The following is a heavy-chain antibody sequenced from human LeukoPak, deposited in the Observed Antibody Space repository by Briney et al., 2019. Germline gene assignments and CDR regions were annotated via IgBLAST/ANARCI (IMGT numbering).Heavy chain of an antibody. CDR1: GFTFSSYA. Sequence: GGSLRLSCAASGFTFSSYAMSWVRQAPGKGLEWVSAISGGGGSTYYADSVKGRSTISRDNSKNTLYLQMNSLRAEDTAVYYCAKWARDCSSTSCYMRYWGQGTLVTVSS. CDR2: ISGGGGST. J-gene: IGHJ4*02. V-gene: IGHV3-23*01. D-gene: IGHD2-2*02. CDR3: AKWARDCSSTSCYMRY.